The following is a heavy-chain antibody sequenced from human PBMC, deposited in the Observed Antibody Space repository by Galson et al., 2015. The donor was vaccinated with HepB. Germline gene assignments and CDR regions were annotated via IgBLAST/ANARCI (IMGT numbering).Heavy chain of an antibody. CDR1: GDSISSDGYY. CDR2: IYYGGNT. D-gene: IGHD3-22*01. CDR3: ARSRGSRGFHFDY. Sequence: TLSLTCNVSGDSISSDGYYWSWIRQHPEKGLEWIGYIYYGGNTYYNPPLKSRVIISEDTSKNQFSLNVYSVTAADTAVYYCARSRGSRGFHFDYWGQGTQVTVSS. J-gene: IGHJ4*02. V-gene: IGHV4-31*03.